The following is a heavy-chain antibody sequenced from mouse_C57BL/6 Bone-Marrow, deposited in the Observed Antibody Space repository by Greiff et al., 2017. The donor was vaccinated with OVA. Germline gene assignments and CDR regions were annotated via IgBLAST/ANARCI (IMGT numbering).Heavy chain of an antibody. CDR2: ISDGGSYT. Sequence: EVQLQQSGGGLVKPGGSLKLSCAASGFTFSSYAMSWVRQTPEKRLEWVATISDGGSYTYYPDNVKGRFTISRDNAKNNLYLQMSHLKSEDTAMYYCARSIYYYGSSYYGHWYFDVWGTGTTVTVSS. J-gene: IGHJ1*03. CDR1: GFTFSSYA. V-gene: IGHV5-4*01. CDR3: ARSIYYYGSSYYGHWYFDV. D-gene: IGHD1-1*01.